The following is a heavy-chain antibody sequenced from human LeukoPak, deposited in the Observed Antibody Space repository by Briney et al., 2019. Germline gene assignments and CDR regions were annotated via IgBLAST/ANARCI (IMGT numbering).Heavy chain of an antibody. CDR1: GFTVSNNY. V-gene: IGHV3-53*01. CDR3: ARDLYGMGYFDY. D-gene: IGHD2/OR15-2a*01. Sequence: GGSLRLSCAASGFTVSNNYMSWVRQAPGKGLEWVSVIYSAGSTYYADSVKGRFIISRDNSKNRVSLQMNSLRADDTAVYYCARDLYGMGYFDYWGQGALVTVSS. J-gene: IGHJ4*02. CDR2: IYSAGST.